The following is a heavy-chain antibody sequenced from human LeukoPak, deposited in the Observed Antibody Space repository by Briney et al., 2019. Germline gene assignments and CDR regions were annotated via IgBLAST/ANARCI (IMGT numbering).Heavy chain of an antibody. V-gene: IGHV3-21*01. J-gene: IGHJ3*02. CDR2: ISGSSSYI. CDR1: GFTFGSYS. D-gene: IGHD3-9*01. CDR3: ARATGGNYDILTGYYQPNAFDI. Sequence: GGSLRLSCAASGFTFGSYSMNWVRQAPGKGLEWVSAISGSSSYIYYADSVKGRFTISRDNAKNSLYLQMNSLRAEDTAVYYCARATGGNYDILTGYYQPNAFDIWGQGTMVTVSS.